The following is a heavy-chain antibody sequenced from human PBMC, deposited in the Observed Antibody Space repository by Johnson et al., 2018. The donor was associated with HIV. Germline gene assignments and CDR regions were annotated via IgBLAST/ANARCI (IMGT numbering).Heavy chain of an antibody. J-gene: IGHJ3*01. CDR2: ISSSGSII. CDR1: GFTFSDYY. V-gene: IGHV3-11*04. CDR3: ARGDSGDYAGAFDV. D-gene: IGHD4-17*01. Sequence: VQLVESGGGVVQPGGSLRLSCAASGFTFSDYYMSWIRQAPGKGLEWVSYISSSGSIIYYADSVKGRFTISRDNSKNTLYLQMNSLRTDDTAVYYCARGDSGDYAGAFDVWGQGTMVTVSS.